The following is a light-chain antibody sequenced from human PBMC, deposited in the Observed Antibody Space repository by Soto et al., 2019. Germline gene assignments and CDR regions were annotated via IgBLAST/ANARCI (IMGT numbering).Light chain of an antibody. CDR2: IND. CDR1: SSNIAGNT. V-gene: IGLV1-44*01. CDR3: AGWEDSLNGVG. Sequence: QSALTQPPSLSGTPGQRVTISCSGSSSNIAGNTVHWYQHLPGTAPKLLIYINDQRPSGVPGRFSASTSGTSASLAISGLQSDDEADYYCAGWEDSLNGVGFGGGTKVTVL. J-gene: IGLJ2*01.